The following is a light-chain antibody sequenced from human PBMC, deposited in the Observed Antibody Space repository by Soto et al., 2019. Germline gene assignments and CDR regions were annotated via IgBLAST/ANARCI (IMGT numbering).Light chain of an antibody. Sequence: QSALTQPASVSGSPGQSITISCTGTSSDVGGYNYVSWYQHHPGKAPKLMIYDVSNRPSGVSNRFSGSKSGNTASLTMSGLQAEDEPDYYCSSHTSSSTLYVVFGGGTKLTVL. CDR1: SSDVGGYNY. CDR3: SSHTSSSTLYVV. V-gene: IGLV2-14*03. J-gene: IGLJ2*01. CDR2: DVS.